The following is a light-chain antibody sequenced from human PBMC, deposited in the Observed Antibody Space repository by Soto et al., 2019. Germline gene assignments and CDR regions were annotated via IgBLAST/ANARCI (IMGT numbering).Light chain of an antibody. CDR3: QQYNNWRT. CDR2: GAS. J-gene: IGKJ1*01. CDR1: QPVSSN. Sequence: EIVMTQSPATLSVSPGERATLSCRASQPVSSNLAWYQQKSGQAPRLLIYGASTRATGVPARFSGSGSGTEFTLTISSLQSEDFAVYYCQQYNNWRTFGQGTKVDIK. V-gene: IGKV3-15*01.